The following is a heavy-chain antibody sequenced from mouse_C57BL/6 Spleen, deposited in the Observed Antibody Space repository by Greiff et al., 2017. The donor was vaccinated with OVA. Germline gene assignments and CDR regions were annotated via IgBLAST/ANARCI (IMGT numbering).Heavy chain of an antibody. Sequence: QVQLKQPGAELVKPGASVKLSCKASGYTFTSYWMQWVKQRPGQGLEWIGEIDPSDSYTNYNQKFKGKATLTVDPSSSTASIQVSSVTSEEAAVEYGARYEGYYPRDDWGQGTTRTVAS. V-gene: IGHV1-50*01. CDR1: GYTFTSYW. J-gene: IGHJ2*01. D-gene: IGHD2-3*01. CDR3: ARYEGYYPRDD. CDR2: IDPSDSYT.